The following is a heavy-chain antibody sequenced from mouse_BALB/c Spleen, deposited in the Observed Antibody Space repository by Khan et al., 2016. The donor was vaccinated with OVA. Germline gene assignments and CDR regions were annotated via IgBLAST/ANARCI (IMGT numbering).Heavy chain of an antibody. CDR1: GYSFTGYF. J-gene: IGHJ2*01. Sequence: VQLQQSGPELVKPGASVKISCKASGYSFTGYFMNWVMQSHGKSLEWIGRINPHIGETFYNQKFKGKATLTVDESSSTAHMELRSLASEDSAVHYCARIYGSDFDYWGQGTPLTVSS. V-gene: IGHV1-20*02. D-gene: IGHD1-1*01. CDR2: INPHIGET. CDR3: ARIYGSDFDY.